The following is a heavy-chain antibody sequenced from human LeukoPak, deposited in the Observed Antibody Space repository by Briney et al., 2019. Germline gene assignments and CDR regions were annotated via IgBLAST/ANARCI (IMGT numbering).Heavy chain of an antibody. J-gene: IGHJ4*02. D-gene: IGHD3-10*01. CDR2: IIPIFGTA. CDR3: ARASGSGSYYSRVYYFDY. V-gene: IGHV1-69*01. Sequence: SVTVSYTASGGTFNIYDISWVRQAPGQGLEWMGGIIPIFGTANYEQKFQGRVTITADESTSTAYVELSSLRSQDTAVYYCARASGSGSYYSRVYYFDYWGQGTLVTVSS. CDR1: GGTFNIYD.